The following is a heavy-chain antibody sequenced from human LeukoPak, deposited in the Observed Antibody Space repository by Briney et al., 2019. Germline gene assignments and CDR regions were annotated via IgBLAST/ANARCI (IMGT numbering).Heavy chain of an antibody. V-gene: IGHV3-23*01. CDR3: AKDPQSYDFWSGYYSLRYFDY. CDR1: GFTFSSYW. J-gene: IGHJ4*02. Sequence: GGSLRLSCAASGFTFSSYWMSWVRQAPGKGLEWVSAISGSGGSTYYADSVKGRFTISRDNSKNTLYLQMNSLRAEDTAVYYCAKDPQSYDFWSGYYSLRYFDYWGQGTLVTVSS. D-gene: IGHD3-3*01. CDR2: ISGSGGST.